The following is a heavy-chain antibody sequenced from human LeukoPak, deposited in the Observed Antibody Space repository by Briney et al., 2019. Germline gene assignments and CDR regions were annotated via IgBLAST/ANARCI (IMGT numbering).Heavy chain of an antibody. J-gene: IGHJ4*02. D-gene: IGHD2-2*01. CDR1: GFTFSSDS. Sequence: GGSLRLSCAASGFTFSSDSMNWVRQAPGKGLEWVSSISSSSSYIYYADSVKGRFTISRDNAKNSLYLQMNSLRAEDTAVYYCARDHLYCSSTGCYANYFDYWGQGTLVTVSS. CDR2: ISSSSSYI. CDR3: ARDHLYCSSTGCYANYFDY. V-gene: IGHV3-21*01.